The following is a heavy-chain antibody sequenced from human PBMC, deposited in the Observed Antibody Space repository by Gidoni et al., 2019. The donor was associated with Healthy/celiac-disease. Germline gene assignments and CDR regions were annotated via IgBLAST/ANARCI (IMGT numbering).Heavy chain of an antibody. J-gene: IGHJ4*02. CDR1: GYSISSGYY. D-gene: IGHD5-12*01. V-gene: IGHV4-38-2*01. Sequence: QVQLQDSGPGLVKPSETLSLTCAVSGYSISSGYYWGWIRQPPGKGLEWIGSIYHSGSTYYNPSLKSRVTISVDTSKNQFSLKLSSVTAADTAVYYCARHGTVATMLYYWGQGTLVTVSS. CDR2: IYHSGST. CDR3: ARHGTVATMLYY.